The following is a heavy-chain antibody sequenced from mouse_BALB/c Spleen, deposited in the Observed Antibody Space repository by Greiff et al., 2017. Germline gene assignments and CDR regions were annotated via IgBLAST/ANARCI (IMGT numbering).Heavy chain of an antibody. CDR1: GFTFKDYY. Sequence: VQLKESGAELVKPGASVKLSCTASGFTFKDYYMHWVKQRPEQGLEWIGRIDPASGNTKYDPKLQGKATITADTSSNTAYLQLSSLTSEDAAVYCCARGYNYDDYAMDYWGQGTTVTVSS. V-gene: IGHV14-3*02. CDR2: IDPASGNT. D-gene: IGHD2-12*01. J-gene: IGHJ4*01. CDR3: ARGYNYDDYAMDY.